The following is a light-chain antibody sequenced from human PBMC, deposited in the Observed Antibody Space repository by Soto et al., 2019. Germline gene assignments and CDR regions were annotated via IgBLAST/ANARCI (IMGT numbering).Light chain of an antibody. CDR3: QQDYSTPSWT. Sequence: DIVMTQSPDSLAVSLGERATINCKSSQSVLYSSNNKNYLAWYQQKPGQPPKLLIYWASTRESGVPDRFSGSGSGTDFTLTISSLQAEDVAVSYCQQDYSTPSWTFGQGTKVEIK. J-gene: IGKJ1*01. CDR2: WAS. V-gene: IGKV4-1*01. CDR1: QSVLYSSNNKNY.